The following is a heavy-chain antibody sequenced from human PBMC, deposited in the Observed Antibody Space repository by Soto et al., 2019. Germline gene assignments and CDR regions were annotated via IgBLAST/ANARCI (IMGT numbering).Heavy chain of an antibody. V-gene: IGHV3-23*01. CDR2: ISGSGGST. D-gene: IGHD2-15*01. J-gene: IGHJ3*02. CDR1: GFTFSSYA. Sequence: PGGSLRLSCAASGFTFSSYAMSWVRQAPGKGLEWVSAISGSGGSTYYADSVKGRFTISRDNSKNTLYLQMNSLRAEDTAVYYCARGGGYCSGGSCYGAFDIWGQGTMVTVSS. CDR3: ARGGGYCSGGSCYGAFDI.